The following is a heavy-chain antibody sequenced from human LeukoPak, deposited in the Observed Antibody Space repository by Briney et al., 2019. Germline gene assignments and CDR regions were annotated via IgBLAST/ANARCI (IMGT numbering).Heavy chain of an antibody. CDR2: INIVGDTV. CDR3: ASRIVNTYGWVH. J-gene: IGHJ4*02. V-gene: IGHV3-48*01. CDR1: GFTFSAYT. D-gene: IGHD2-8*01. Sequence: GGSLRLSCAASGFTFSAYTMNWVRQAPGKGLEWIAYINIVGDTVHYADSVKGRFTISRDNAMYSLYLQMHNLRAGDTAVYYCASRIVNTYGWVHWSQGSLVTVSS.